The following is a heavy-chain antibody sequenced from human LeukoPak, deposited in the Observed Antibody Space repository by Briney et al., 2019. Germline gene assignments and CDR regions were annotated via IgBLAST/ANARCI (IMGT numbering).Heavy chain of an antibody. J-gene: IGHJ5*02. D-gene: IGHD6-19*01. CDR2: VHYSGST. CDR3: ARRSTVAGRGRFDP. V-gene: IGHV4-39*01. Sequence: PSETLSLTCTVSGGSIRSTSYYWGWIRQPPGKGLEWLGSVHYSGSTYDNPSLKSRVTISVDTSKNQFSLKLISVTAADTAVYCCARRSTVAGRGRFDPWGQGTLVTVSS. CDR1: GGSIRSTSYY.